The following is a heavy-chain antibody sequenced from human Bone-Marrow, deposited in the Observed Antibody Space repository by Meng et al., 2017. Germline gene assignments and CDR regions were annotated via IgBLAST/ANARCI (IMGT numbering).Heavy chain of an antibody. D-gene: IGHD5-18*01. CDR1: GYPISSGYY. J-gene: IGHJ6*02. V-gene: IGHV4-38-2*01. Sequence: SETLSLTCAVSGYPISSGYYWGWIRQPPGKGLEWIGSIYHSGSTYYNPSLKSRVTISVDTSKNQFPLKLSSVTAADTAVYYCARDTDSYGSRRPSYGMDVWGQGTTVTVSS. CDR2: IYHSGST. CDR3: ARDTDSYGSRRPSYGMDV.